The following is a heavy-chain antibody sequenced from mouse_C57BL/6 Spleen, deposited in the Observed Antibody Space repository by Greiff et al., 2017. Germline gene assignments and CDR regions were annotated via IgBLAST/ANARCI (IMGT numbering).Heavy chain of an antibody. CDR2: IYPGDGDT. CDR1: GYAFSSYW. CDR3: VNYYYGCAWFAY. Sequence: QVQLKESGAELVKPGASVKISCKASGYAFSSYWMNWVKQRPGKGLEWIGQIYPGDGDTNYNGKFKGKATLTADKSSSTAYMQLSSLTSADSAVYFCVNYYYGCAWFAYWGQGTLVTVSA. J-gene: IGHJ3*01. D-gene: IGHD1-1*01. V-gene: IGHV1-80*01.